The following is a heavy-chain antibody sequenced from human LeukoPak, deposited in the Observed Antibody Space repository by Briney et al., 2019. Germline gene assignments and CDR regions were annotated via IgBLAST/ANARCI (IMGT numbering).Heavy chain of an antibody. V-gene: IGHV3-21*04. D-gene: IGHD3-9*01. CDR3: ARGIPENCDLLTGFYLTY. J-gene: IGHJ4*02. CDR1: GFTFNNYA. CDR2: TAGSGISK. Sequence: GGSLRLSCVASGFTFNNYAMSWVRQAPGRGLEWASSTAGSGISKDYADSVKGRFTISRDNAKNSLYLQMNSLRAEDTAVYYCARGIPENCDLLTGFYLTYWGQGTLVTVSS.